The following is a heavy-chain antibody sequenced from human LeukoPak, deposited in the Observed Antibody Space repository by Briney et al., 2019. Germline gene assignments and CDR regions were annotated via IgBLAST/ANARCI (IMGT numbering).Heavy chain of an antibody. J-gene: IGHJ3*02. V-gene: IGHV4-31*03. D-gene: IGHD3-22*01. Sequence: SQTLSLTCTVSGGSISSGGYYWSWIRQLPGKGLEWIGNIFHSGSTFYNPSLKSRFTISVDTSKNQFSLKLSSVTAADTAVYYCARDTSSVGAFNIWGQGTMVTVSS. CDR1: GGSISSGGYY. CDR3: ARDTSSVGAFNI. CDR2: IFHSGST.